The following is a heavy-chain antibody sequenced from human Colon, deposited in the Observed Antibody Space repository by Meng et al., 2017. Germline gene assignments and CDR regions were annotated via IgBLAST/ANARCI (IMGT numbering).Heavy chain of an antibody. D-gene: IGHD3-10*01. CDR3: VRKPQSNYYDY. CDR1: GFMFANYA. CDR2: ISDHGYNT. J-gene: IGHJ4*02. Sequence: EGRCVEPGGGLVQPGESLGLSCTASGFMFANYAMRWVCQAPGKGPEWVSAISDHGYNTYYADSVKGRFAISRDNSKNTVSLQMSSLRVEDTAIYYCVRKPQSNYYDYWGQGTLVTVSS. V-gene: IGHV3-23*04.